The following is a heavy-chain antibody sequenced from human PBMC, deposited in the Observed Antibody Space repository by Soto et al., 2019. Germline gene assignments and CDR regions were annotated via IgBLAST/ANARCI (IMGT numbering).Heavy chain of an antibody. CDR1: GFTVSDND. D-gene: IGHD3-16*01. V-gene: IGHV3-66*01. J-gene: IGHJ4*02. CDR3: ARDRDFCWGSLDS. Sequence: EVQVVESGGGSVQPGGYLRLACEGSGFTVSDNDMNWVRQAPGRGLEWVALIYRYDDDKAYYTDSVKGRFIISRDTSTNTVFLQRNSLRAEDTAIYYCARDRDFCWGSLDSWGQGTLVTVSS. CDR2: IYRYDDDKA.